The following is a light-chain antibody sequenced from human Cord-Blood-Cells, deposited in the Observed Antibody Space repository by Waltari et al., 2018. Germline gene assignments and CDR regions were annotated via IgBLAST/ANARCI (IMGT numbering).Light chain of an antibody. CDR2: AAS. V-gene: IGKV1-39*01. CDR1: QSISSY. CDR3: QQSYSTPIFT. J-gene: IGKJ3*01. Sequence: DIQMTQSPSSLSASLGDRVTITCRASQSISSYLNWYQQKPGKAPKLLIYAASSLQSGVPSRFSGSGSGTDFTLTISSLQPEDFATYYCQQSYSTPIFTFGPGTKVDIK.